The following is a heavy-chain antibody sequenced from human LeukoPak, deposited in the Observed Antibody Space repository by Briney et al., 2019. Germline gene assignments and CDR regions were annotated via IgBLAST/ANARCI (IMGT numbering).Heavy chain of an antibody. V-gene: IGHV3-23*01. CDR2: ISHSGGST. CDR3: AKGTSRYFDWLSYHFDF. CDR1: GFTFSNYA. D-gene: IGHD3-9*01. Sequence: GGSLRLFCASSGFTFSNYAMTWVRQAPGKGLEWVSSISHSGGSTYYADSVKGRFTISRDDSKNTLYLQMNSLRAEDTAVYYCAKGTSRYFDWLSYHFDFWGQGTLVTVSS. J-gene: IGHJ4*02.